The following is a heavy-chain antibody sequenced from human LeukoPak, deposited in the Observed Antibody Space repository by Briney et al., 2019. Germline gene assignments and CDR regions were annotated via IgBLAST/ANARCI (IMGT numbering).Heavy chain of an antibody. J-gene: IGHJ3*02. D-gene: IGHD3-3*01. V-gene: IGHV4-4*07. Sequence: SETLSLTCTVSGGSISSYYWSWIRQPAGKGLEWIGRIYTSGSTNYNPSLKSRVTMSVDTSKNQFSLKLSSVTAADTAVYYCARDNDFSSGYRYAFDIWGQGTMVTVSS. CDR1: GGSISSYY. CDR2: IYTSGST. CDR3: ARDNDFSSGYRYAFDI.